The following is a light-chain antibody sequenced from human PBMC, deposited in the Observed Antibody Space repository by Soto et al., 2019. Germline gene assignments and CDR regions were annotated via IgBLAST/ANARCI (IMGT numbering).Light chain of an antibody. CDR3: QQYNSYPYT. CDR2: AAS. CDR1: QGVSSN. Sequence: AIRMTQSPSSLSASTGDRVTLTCRASQGVSSNLAWYQQKPGQAPKLLIYAASTLHTGIPARFSGSGSGTDFTLTISSLQSEDFAIYYCQQYNSYPYTFGQGTKLEIK. J-gene: IGKJ2*01. V-gene: IGKV1-8*01.